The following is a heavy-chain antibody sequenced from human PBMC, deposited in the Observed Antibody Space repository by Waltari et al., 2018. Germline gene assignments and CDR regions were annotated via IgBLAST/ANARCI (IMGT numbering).Heavy chain of an antibody. CDR1: GFTFSSYA. D-gene: IGHD6-13*01. CDR2: ISGSGGST. Sequence: VQLVQSGAEVKKPGSSVKVSCKASGFTFSSYAMSWVRQAPGKGLEWVSAISGSGGSTYYADSVKGRFTISRDNSKNTLYLQMNSLRAEDTAVYYCAKGYSSSWYLGGQGTLVTVSS. CDR3: AKGYSSSWYL. J-gene: IGHJ4*02. V-gene: IGHV3-23*04.